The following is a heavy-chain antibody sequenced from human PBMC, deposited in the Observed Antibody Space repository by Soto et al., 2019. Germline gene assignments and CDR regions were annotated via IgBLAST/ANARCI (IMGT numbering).Heavy chain of an antibody. J-gene: IGHJ4*02. Sequence: EASLKVSCKASGYSFTNYYTHRVRQAPGQGLEWMGIINPFGGDTNYAQKFQGRLTMTRDTSTSIVYMELSSLRSEDTVIYYCARSPTPKSFFDYWGQGALVTVSS. CDR2: INPFGGDT. CDR3: ARSPTPKSFFDY. CDR1: GYSFTNYY. D-gene: IGHD4-4*01. V-gene: IGHV1-46*01.